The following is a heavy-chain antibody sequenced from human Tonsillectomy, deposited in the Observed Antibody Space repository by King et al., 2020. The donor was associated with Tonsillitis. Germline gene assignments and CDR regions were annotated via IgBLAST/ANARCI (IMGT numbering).Heavy chain of an antibody. D-gene: IGHD4-17*01. Sequence: VQLVQSGAEVKKPGASVKVSCMASGYTFTSYGISWVRQAPGQGLEWMGWISAYNGNTNYAQKLQGRVTMTTDTSTSTAYMELRRLRSDDTAVYYCARDSLYGDYDYYYYGMDVWGQGTTVTVSS. J-gene: IGHJ6*02. CDR1: GYTFTSYG. CDR3: ARDSLYGDYDYYYYGMDV. V-gene: IGHV1-18*04. CDR2: ISAYNGNT.